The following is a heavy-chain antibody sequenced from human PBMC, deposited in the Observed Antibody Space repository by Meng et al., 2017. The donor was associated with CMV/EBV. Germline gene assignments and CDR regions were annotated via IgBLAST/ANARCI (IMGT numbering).Heavy chain of an antibody. D-gene: IGHD4-23*01. Sequence: GESLKISCAASGFTVSSHYMSWVRQAPGKGLEWVSVIYSGGSTYYADSVKGRFTISRDNSKNTLYLQMNSLRAEDTAVYYCASEGGNSTTDAFDIWGQGTMVTVSS. J-gene: IGHJ3*02. CDR2: IYSGGST. V-gene: IGHV3-53*01. CDR3: ASEGGNSTTDAFDI. CDR1: GFTVSSHY.